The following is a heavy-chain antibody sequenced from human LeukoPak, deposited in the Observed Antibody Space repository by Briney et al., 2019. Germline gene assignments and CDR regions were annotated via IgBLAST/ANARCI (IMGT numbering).Heavy chain of an antibody. Sequence: SETLSLTCTVSGDSISSGDYYWSWIRQPAGKGLEWIGRISSSGSTNYNPSLKSRVTISVDTSKNQFSLKLSSVTAADTAVYYCARDALNSSGWYRSYNWFDPWGQGTLVTVSS. CDR2: ISSSGST. V-gene: IGHV4-61*02. D-gene: IGHD6-19*01. J-gene: IGHJ5*02. CDR3: ARDALNSSGWYRSYNWFDP. CDR1: GDSISSGDYY.